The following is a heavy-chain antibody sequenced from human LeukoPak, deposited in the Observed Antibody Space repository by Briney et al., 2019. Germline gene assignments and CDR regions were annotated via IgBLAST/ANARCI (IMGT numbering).Heavy chain of an antibody. V-gene: IGHV3-21*01. CDR3: ARDPYCSSTSCYTGGAFDI. CDR2: ISSSSSYI. D-gene: IGHD2-2*02. J-gene: IGHJ3*02. CDR1: GFTFSSYS. Sequence: PGGSLRLSCAASGFTFSSYSMNWVRQAPGKGLEWVSSISSSSSYIYYADSVKGRFTISRDNAKNSLYLQMNSLRAEDTAVYYCARDPYCSSTSCYTGGAFDIWGQGTMVTVSS.